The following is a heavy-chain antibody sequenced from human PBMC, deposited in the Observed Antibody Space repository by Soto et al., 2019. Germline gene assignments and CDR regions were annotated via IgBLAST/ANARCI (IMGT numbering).Heavy chain of an antibody. CDR3: ARVEHCAGGSCYFLDY. CDR1: GFTFYRYI. V-gene: IGHV3-23*01. J-gene: IGHJ4*02. D-gene: IGHD2-15*01. Sequence: GGSLRLSCTASGFTFYRYIMTWVRQTPGKGLEWVSATTDSGGDTFYADSVKGRFTISRDNSQNTVYLQMNSLRAEDTAIYYCARVEHCAGGSCYFLDYWGQGTLVTVS. CDR2: TTDSGGDT.